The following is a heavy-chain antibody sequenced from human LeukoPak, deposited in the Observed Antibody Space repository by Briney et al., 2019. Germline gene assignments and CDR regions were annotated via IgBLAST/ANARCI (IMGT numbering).Heavy chain of an antibody. CDR3: ARENYGSGSYYNQKHFDY. J-gene: IGHJ4*02. V-gene: IGHV3-48*03. Sequence: GGSLRLSCAASGFTFSSYEMNWVRQAPGKGLEWVSYISSSGSTIYYADSVKGRFTISRDNAKNSLYLQMNSLRAEDTAVYYCARENYGSGSYYNQKHFDYWGQGTLVTVSS. CDR2: ISSSGSTI. D-gene: IGHD3-10*01. CDR1: GFTFSSYE.